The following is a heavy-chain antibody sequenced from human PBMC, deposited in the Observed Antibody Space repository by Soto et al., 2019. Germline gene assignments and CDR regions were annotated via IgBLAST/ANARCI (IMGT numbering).Heavy chain of an antibody. CDR2: MNPNSGNT. J-gene: IGHJ3*02. CDR1: GYTFTSYD. V-gene: IGHV1-8*01. D-gene: IGHD1-26*01. Sequence: ASVKVSCKASGYTFTSYDINCVRQATGQVLEWMGWMNPNSGNTGYAQKFQGRVTMTRNTSISTAYMELSSLRSEDTAVYYCARVGATTPNAFDIWGQGTMVTVSS. CDR3: ARVGATTPNAFDI.